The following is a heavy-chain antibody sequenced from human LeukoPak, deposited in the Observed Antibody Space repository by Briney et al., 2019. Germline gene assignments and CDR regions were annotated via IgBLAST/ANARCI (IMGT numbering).Heavy chain of an antibody. D-gene: IGHD4-17*01. CDR2: ISSSGSTI. CDR1: GFTFSSYS. Sequence: GGSLRLSCAASGFTFSSYSMNWVRQAPGKGLEWVSYISSSGSTIYYADSVKGRFTISRDNAKNSLYLQMNSLRAEDTAVYYCARGWGEIYGDYYFDYWGQGTLVTVSS. J-gene: IGHJ4*02. V-gene: IGHV3-48*04. CDR3: ARGWGEIYGDYYFDY.